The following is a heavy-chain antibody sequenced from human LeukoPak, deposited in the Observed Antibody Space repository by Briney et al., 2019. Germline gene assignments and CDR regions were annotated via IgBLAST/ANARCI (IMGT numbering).Heavy chain of an antibody. D-gene: IGHD1-26*01. Sequence: GGSLRLSCAASGFSFSNYGVHWVRQAPGKGLEWVAVIWDDGSYKYYADSVKGRFTISRDNSKNTLYLQITSLRAEDTAVYYCAKPTSGSGSFLIDYWGQGTLVTVSS. V-gene: IGHV3-33*06. J-gene: IGHJ4*02. CDR2: IWDDGSYK. CDR1: GFSFSNYG. CDR3: AKPTSGSGSFLIDY.